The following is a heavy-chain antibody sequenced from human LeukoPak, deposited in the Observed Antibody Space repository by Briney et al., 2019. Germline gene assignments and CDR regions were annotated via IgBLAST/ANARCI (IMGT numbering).Heavy chain of an antibody. CDR1: GYSFTGHY. V-gene: IGHV1-46*01. CDR2: INPRGTST. Sequence: ASVKVSCKASGYSFTGHYMHWVRQAPGQGLEWMGVINPRGTSTIYAEKFQGRVIMTRDLSTTTDYMELSSLKSDDTAVYYCARDNSMHERGWWFDPGAREPWSPSPQ. J-gene: IGHJ5*02. CDR3: ARDNSMHERGWWFDP. D-gene: IGHD4-23*01.